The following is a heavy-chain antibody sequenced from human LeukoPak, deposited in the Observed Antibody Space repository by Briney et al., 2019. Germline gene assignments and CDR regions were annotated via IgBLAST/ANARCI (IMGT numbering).Heavy chain of an antibody. D-gene: IGHD4-17*01. V-gene: IGHV3-7*01. CDR1: GFTFSSYW. Sequence: PGGSLRLSCAASGFTFSSYWMSWVRQAPGKGLEWVANIKQDGSEKYYVDSVKGRFTISRDNAKNSLYLQMNSLRAEDTAVYYCARDQVNDYGDDTEFDYWGQGTLVTVS. J-gene: IGHJ4*02. CDR3: ARDQVNDYGDDTEFDY. CDR2: IKQDGSEK.